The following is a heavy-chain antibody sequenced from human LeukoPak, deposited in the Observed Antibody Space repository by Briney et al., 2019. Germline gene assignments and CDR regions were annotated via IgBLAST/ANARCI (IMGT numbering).Heavy chain of an antibody. J-gene: IGHJ4*02. V-gene: IGHV5-51*01. Sequence: GESLKISCKGSGYSFSSYWIAWVRQMPGKGLEWMRVIYPRDSRTTYSPSFQGQVTISADKSISTAYLQWTSLKASDTAMYYCARHLSDITSSPNYWGPGTLVTVSS. CDR2: IYPRDSRT. D-gene: IGHD2-2*01. CDR1: GYSFSSYW. CDR3: ARHLSDITSSPNY.